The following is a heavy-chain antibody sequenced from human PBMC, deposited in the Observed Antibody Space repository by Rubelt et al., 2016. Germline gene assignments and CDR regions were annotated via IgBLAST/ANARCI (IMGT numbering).Heavy chain of an antibody. CDR2: ISGGGAST. D-gene: IGHD2-2*02. CDR1: GFTFINYV. CDR3: ARQIPVTGTFDI. V-gene: IGHV3-23*01. Sequence: EVQLLESGGGLVQPGGSLRLSCAASGFTFINYVMSWVRQAPGKGLEWVSGISGGGASTYYADSVKGRFTISRDNSKTTRYLQMNSLRPEDTALYYCARQIPVTGTFDIWGQGTMVTVSS. J-gene: IGHJ3*02.